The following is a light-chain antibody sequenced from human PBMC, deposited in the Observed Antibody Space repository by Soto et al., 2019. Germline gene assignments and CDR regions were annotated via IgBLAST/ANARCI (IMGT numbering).Light chain of an antibody. CDR2: SNN. CDR3: AAWDDSLNGNWV. J-gene: IGLJ3*02. CDR1: SSNIGSNT. Sequence: QSVLTQPPSASGTPGQTVTMSCSGSSSNIGSNTVNSYQQLPGMPPKLLIYSNNHRPSGVPDRFSGSKSGTSASLAISGLQSEDEADYYCAAWDDSLNGNWVFGGGTKVTVL. V-gene: IGLV1-44*01.